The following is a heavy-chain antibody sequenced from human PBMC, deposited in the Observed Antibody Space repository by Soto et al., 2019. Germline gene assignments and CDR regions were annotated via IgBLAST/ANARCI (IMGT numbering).Heavy chain of an antibody. J-gene: IGHJ6*02. CDR3: ARELAAAGYYYYGMDV. CDR1: GFTFSSYS. V-gene: IGHV3-21*01. Sequence: EVQLVESGGGLVKPGGSLRLSCAASGFTFSSYSMNWVRQAPGKGLEWVSSISSSSSYIYYADSVKGRFTISRDKAKNSLYLQMNSLRAEDKAVYYCARELAAAGYYYYGMDVWGQGPTVTVSS. CDR2: ISSSSSYI. D-gene: IGHD6-13*01.